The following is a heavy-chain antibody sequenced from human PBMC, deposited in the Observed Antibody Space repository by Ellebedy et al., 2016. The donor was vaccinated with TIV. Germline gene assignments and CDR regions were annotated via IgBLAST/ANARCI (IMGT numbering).Heavy chain of an antibody. V-gene: IGHV4-59*08. CDR2: ISYTGST. J-gene: IGHJ5*02. CDR3: ARHEGDWGSSWYEYWFDP. CDR1: GGSISNYY. D-gene: IGHD6-13*01. Sequence: MPGGSLRLSCTVSGGSISNYYWSWIRQPPGTGLEWIGYISYTGSTNYNPSLKSRLTISVDTSKNHFSLKLSSVTAADTAVYYCARHEGDWGSSWYEYWFDPWGQGTLVIVSS.